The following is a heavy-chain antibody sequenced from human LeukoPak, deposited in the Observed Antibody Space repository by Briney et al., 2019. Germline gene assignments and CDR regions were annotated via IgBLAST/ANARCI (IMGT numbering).Heavy chain of an antibody. D-gene: IGHD3-10*01. Sequence: ASVKVSCKASGYTFTSHYMHWVRQAPGQGLKWMGLFNPRGGSTSYAQKFQGRVFMTGDTSTGTVYMELSSLMSDDAAVYYCARDEVAGTYYFDYWGQGTLVTVSS. CDR1: GYTFTSHY. J-gene: IGHJ4*02. CDR3: ARDEVAGTYYFDY. CDR2: FNPRGGST. V-gene: IGHV1-46*01.